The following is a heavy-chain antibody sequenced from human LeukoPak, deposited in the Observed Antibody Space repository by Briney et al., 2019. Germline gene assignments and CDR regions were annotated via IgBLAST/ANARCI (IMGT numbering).Heavy chain of an antibody. CDR1: GYTFTGYY. Sequence: SVKVSCKASGYTFTGYYMHWLRQAPGQGLEWMGWINPNSGGTNYAQKFQGRVTMTRDTSISTAYMELSRLRSDDTAAYYCARDPRPALVYYHHDAFDIWGQGTMVTVSS. CDR2: INPNSGGT. J-gene: IGHJ3*02. CDR3: ARDPRPALVYYHHDAFDI. V-gene: IGHV1-2*02. D-gene: IGHD3-10*01.